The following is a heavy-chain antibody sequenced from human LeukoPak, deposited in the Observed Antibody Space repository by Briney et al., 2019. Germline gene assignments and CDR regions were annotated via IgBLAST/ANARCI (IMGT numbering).Heavy chain of an antibody. D-gene: IGHD1-1*01. J-gene: IGHJ4*02. Sequence: PGGSLRHSCAAAGLNLSNYGMHWVRQAPGKGLQGVAYIRYDERNKYSAPSVKGRFTIYRDNYKSTVYLQMNSLRPEDAAVYYCAKGGSNNWSFDNWGQGTLVIVSA. V-gene: IGHV3-30*02. CDR2: IRYDERNK. CDR1: GLNLSNYG. CDR3: AKGGSNNWSFDN.